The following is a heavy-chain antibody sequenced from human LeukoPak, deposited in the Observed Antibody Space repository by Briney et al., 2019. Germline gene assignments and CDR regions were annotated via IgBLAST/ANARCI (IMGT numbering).Heavy chain of an antibody. D-gene: IGHD5-18*01. CDR1: GGSISSSSSY. CDR3: VSPRGFSYGYFDY. J-gene: IGHJ4*02. Sequence: SETLSLTCTVSGGSISSSSSYWGWIRQPPGKGLEWIGSIYYSKNTYYNPSLKRGVTISADTSKNQFSLTLRSLRPPDTAVYYCVSPRGFSYGYFDYWGQGTLVTVSS. V-gene: IGHV4-39*01. CDR2: IYYSKNT.